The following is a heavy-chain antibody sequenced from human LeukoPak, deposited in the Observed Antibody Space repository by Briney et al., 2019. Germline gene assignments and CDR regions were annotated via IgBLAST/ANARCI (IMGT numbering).Heavy chain of an antibody. J-gene: IGHJ3*02. D-gene: IGHD5-12*01. Sequence: GGSLRLSCALSGRPFSSSIMHWVRRAPGKGLEWVAGMSFDGSQYYVESVKGRFTISRDNSGNTVYLHMTSLRPGDTAVYFCAGEGHTSGFCGSFDIWGQGTTVTISS. CDR2: MSFDGSQ. CDR1: GRPFSSSI. CDR3: AGEGHTSGFCGSFDI. V-gene: IGHV3-30*03.